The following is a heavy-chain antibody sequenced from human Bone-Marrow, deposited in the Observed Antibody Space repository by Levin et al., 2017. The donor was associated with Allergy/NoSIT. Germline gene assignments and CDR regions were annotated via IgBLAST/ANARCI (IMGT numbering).Heavy chain of an antibody. CDR2: IFSNDEK. CDR1: GFSLSNARMG. J-gene: IGHJ6*03. V-gene: IGHV2-26*01. CDR3: ARIRFVVVPAAILYYYYYMDV. D-gene: IGHD2-2*01. Sequence: SGPTLVKPTETLTLTCTVSGFSLSNARMGVSWIRQPPGKALEWLAHIFSNDEKSYSTSLKSRLTISKDTSKSQVVLTMTNMDPVDTATYYCARIRFVVVPAAILYYYYYMDVWGKGTTVTVSS.